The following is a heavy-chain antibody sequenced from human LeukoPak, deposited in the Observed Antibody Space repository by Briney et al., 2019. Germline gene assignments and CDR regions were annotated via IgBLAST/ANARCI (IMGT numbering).Heavy chain of an antibody. CDR1: GGSISSSNW. J-gene: IGHJ5*02. Sequence: PSGALSLTCAVSGGSISSSNWWSWVRQPPGKGLEWIGEIYHSGSTNYNPSLKSRVTISVDKSKNQFSLKLSSVTAADTAVYYCARGDDPYSSSWYWFDPWGQGTLVTVSS. CDR2: IYHSGST. V-gene: IGHV4-4*02. CDR3: ARGDDPYSSSWYWFDP. D-gene: IGHD6-13*01.